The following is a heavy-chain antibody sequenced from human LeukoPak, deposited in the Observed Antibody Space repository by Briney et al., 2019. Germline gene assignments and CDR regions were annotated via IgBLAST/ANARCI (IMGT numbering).Heavy chain of an antibody. CDR3: ARDLTTAYDY. V-gene: IGHV3-74*01. D-gene: IGHD4-11*01. CDR1: GFTFSSYW. CDR2: IKGDGSG. J-gene: IGHJ4*02. Sequence: GGSLRLSCAASGFTFSSYWMHWVRQAPGKGLVWVSRIKGDGSGSHADSVKGRFTISRDNAKNTLYLQMNSLRAEDTAIYYCARDLTTAYDYWGQGTLVTVSS.